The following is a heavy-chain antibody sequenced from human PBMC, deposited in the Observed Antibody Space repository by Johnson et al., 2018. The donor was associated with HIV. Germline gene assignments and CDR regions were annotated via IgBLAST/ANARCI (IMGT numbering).Heavy chain of an antibody. D-gene: IGHD3-22*01. V-gene: IGHV3-30-3*01. Sequence: QVQLVESGGGVVQPERSLRLSCAASEFSFSTYAMRWVRQAPGKGLEGVAVISDDGTNTDYADAVKGRFTISRYNSKNTLYLQMKSLRAEDTAVYYCVRDGNYYDRSGYRVDAFDVWGQGTMVTVSS. CDR1: EFSFSTYA. J-gene: IGHJ3*01. CDR3: VRDGNYYDRSGYRVDAFDV. CDR2: ISDDGTNT.